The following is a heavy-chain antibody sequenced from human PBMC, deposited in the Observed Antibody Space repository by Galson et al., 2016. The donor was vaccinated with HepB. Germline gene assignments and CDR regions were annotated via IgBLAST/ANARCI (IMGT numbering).Heavy chain of an antibody. Sequence: SLRLSCAASGFKFHDYAMHWVRQAPGKGLEWVSGINWNSGTVAYAESVKGRFTISRDNAEKSLYLQMNSLRLEDTALYYCAKTEYFDNSYFDSWGQGTLVTVSS. CDR1: GFKFHDYA. CDR2: INWNSGTV. CDR3: AKTEYFDNSYFDS. J-gene: IGHJ4*02. V-gene: IGHV3-9*01. D-gene: IGHD3-22*01.